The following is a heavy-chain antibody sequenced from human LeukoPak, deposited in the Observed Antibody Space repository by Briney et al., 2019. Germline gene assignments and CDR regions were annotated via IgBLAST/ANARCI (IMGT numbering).Heavy chain of an antibody. CDR1: GYTFTGYY. Sequence: GASVKVSCKASGYTFTGYYMHWVRQAPGQGLEWMGWINPNNGGTNYAQKFQGRVTMTRDTSISTAYMELSRLRSDDTAVYYCARAIAARHFDYWGQGTLVTVSS. D-gene: IGHD6-6*01. CDR3: ARAIAARHFDY. V-gene: IGHV1-2*02. J-gene: IGHJ4*02. CDR2: INPNNGGT.